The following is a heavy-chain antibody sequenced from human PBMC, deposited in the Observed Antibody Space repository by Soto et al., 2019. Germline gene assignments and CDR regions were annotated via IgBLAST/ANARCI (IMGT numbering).Heavy chain of an antibody. CDR1: GFTFSSYA. CDR3: ARASHRLELRYYGMDV. D-gene: IGHD1-7*01. CDR2: ISYDGSNK. J-gene: IGHJ6*02. Sequence: GGSLRLSCAASGFTFSSYAMHWVRQAPGKGLEWVAVISYDGSNKYYADSVKGRFTISRDNSKNTLYLQMNSLRAEDTAVYYCARASHRLELRYYGMDVWGQGTTVTV. V-gene: IGHV3-30-3*01.